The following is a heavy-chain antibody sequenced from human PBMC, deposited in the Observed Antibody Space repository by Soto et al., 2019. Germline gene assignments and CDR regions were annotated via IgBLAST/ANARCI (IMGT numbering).Heavy chain of an antibody. J-gene: IGHJ3*02. CDR2: ISYDGSNK. V-gene: IGHV3-30*03. CDR1: GFTFSSYG. Sequence: GGSLRLSCAASGFTFSSYGMHWVRQAPGKGLEWVAVISYDGSNKYYADSVKGRFTISRDNAKNSLYLQMNSLRAEDTAVYYCARVGEYSGYDHDAFDIWGQGTMVTVSS. CDR3: ARVGEYSGYDHDAFDI. D-gene: IGHD5-12*01.